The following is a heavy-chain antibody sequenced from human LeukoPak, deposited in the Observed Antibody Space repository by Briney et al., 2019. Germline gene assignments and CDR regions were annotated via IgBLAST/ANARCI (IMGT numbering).Heavy chain of an antibody. CDR2: IYYSGTT. CDR3: ASQVEDGMDV. J-gene: IGHJ6*02. V-gene: IGHV4-59*08. Sequence: SETLSLTCTVSGGSVSSYYWSWIRQPPGKGLEWIGYIYYSGTTNYNPSLKSRVTISVDTSKNQFSLKLSSVTAADTAVYYCASQVEDGMDVWGQGTTVTVSS. CDR1: GGSVSSYY.